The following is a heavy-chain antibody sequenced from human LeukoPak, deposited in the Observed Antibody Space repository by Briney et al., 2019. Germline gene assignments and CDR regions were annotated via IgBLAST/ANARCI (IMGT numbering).Heavy chain of an antibody. CDR2: INPNSGGT. Sequence: GASVKVSCKASGYTFTGYYMHWVRQAPGQGLEWMGWINPNSGGTNYAQKFQGWVTMTRDTSISTAYMELSRLRSDDTAVYYCARGYLRFLEWLLVPDYYGMDVWGQGTTVTVSS. D-gene: IGHD3-3*01. CDR1: GYTFTGYY. J-gene: IGHJ6*02. CDR3: ARGYLRFLEWLLVPDYYGMDV. V-gene: IGHV1-2*04.